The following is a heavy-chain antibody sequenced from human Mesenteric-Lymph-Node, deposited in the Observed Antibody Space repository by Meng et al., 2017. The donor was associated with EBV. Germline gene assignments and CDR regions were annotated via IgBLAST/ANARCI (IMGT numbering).Heavy chain of an antibody. CDR1: GYTFTDYY. J-gene: IGHJ4*02. CDR3: TKVKIRGDSKFDY. D-gene: IGHD2-21*02. CDR2: VDPEDGET. V-gene: IGHV1-69-2*01. Sequence: VQRVQSGAEVKKPGATVKISCKVSGYTFTDYYMHWVQQAPGKGLEWMGLVDPEDGETIYAEKFQGRVTITADTSTDTAYMELSSLRSEDTAVYYCTKVKIRGDSKFDYWGQGTLVTVSS.